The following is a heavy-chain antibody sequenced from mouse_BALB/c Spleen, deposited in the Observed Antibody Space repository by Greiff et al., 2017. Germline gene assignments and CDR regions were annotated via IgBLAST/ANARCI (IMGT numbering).Heavy chain of an antibody. CDR2: IDPENGDT. J-gene: IGHJ3*01. CDR1: GFNIKDYY. D-gene: IGHD6-1*01. Sequence: EVKLVESGAELVRSGASVKLSCTASGFNIKDYYMHWVKQRPEQGLEWIGWIDPENGDTEYAPKFQGKATMTADTSSNTAYLQLSSLTSEDTAVYYCNEGSLFAYWGQGTLVTVSA. V-gene: IGHV14-4*02. CDR3: NEGSLFAY.